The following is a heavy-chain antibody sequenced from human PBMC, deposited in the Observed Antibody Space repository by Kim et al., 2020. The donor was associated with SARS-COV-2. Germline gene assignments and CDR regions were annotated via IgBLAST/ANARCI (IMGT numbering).Heavy chain of an antibody. CDR1: GFTFSSYG. CDR3: ARDKYYGSGNYVAYYGM. Sequence: GGSLRLSCAVSGFTFSSYGMHWVRQAPGKGLEWVAVIWNDGSKTFHGDSVKGRFTISRDNSKNTLYLQMNSLRVEDTAVYYCARDKYYGSGNYVAYYGM. CDR2: IWNDGSKT. D-gene: IGHD3-10*01. J-gene: IGHJ6*01. V-gene: IGHV3-33*01.